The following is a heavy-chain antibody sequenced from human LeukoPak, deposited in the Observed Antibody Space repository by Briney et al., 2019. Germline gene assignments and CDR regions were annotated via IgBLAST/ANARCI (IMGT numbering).Heavy chain of an antibody. CDR1: GFTFSSYW. D-gene: IGHD2-21*01. CDR2: IKQDGSEK. V-gene: IGHV3-7*01. Sequence: PGGSLRLSCAASGFTFSSYWMSWVRQAPGKGLEWVANIKQDGSEKYYVDSVKGRFTISRDSAKNSLYLQMNSLRAEDTAVYYCARDFLAYVVVIAIQVWYYYYMDVWGKGTTVTVSS. CDR3: ARDFLAYVVVIAIQVWYYYYMDV. J-gene: IGHJ6*03.